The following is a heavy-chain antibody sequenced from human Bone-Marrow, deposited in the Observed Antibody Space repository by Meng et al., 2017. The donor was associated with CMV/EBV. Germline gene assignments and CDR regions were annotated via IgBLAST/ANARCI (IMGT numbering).Heavy chain of an antibody. J-gene: IGHJ2*01. V-gene: IGHV1-2*02. CDR2: INPNSGAT. CDR3: ARAGGWELLVGDWYFDL. D-gene: IGHD1-26*01. Sequence: QVGLLQAGAEVKKPGASVKVSCEASGYTFIDYFMHWVRQAPGHGPEWMGWINPNSGATNFAQNFRGRVTITRDTSVHTAYMELSSLTSDDRAIYYCARAGGWELLVGDWYFDLWGRGTLVTVSS. CDR1: GYTFIDYF.